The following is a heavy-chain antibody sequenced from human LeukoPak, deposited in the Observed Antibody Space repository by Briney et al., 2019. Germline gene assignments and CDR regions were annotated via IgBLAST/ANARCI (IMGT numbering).Heavy chain of an antibody. CDR2: ISGSGGST. CDR3: AKDNHMIVVVIIHY. CDR1: GFTFSSYA. D-gene: IGHD3-22*01. Sequence: GGSLRLSCAASGFTFSSYAMSWVRQAPGKGLEWVSAISGSGGSTYYADSVKGRFTISRDNSKNTLYLQMNSLRAEDTAVYYCAKDNHMIVVVIIHYWGQGTLVTVSS. J-gene: IGHJ4*02. V-gene: IGHV3-23*01.